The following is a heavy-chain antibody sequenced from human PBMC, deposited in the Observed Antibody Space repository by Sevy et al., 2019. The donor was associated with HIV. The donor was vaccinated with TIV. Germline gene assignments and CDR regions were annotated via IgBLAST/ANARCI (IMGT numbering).Heavy chain of an antibody. Sequence: GGSLRLSCAASGFTFSSYSMNWVRQAPGKGLEWVSYISSSSSTIYYADSVKGRFTISRDNAKNSLYLQMNSLRDEDTAVYYCARDMGAGIAAEVSDYWGQGTLVTVSS. CDR2: ISSSSSTI. J-gene: IGHJ4*02. CDR1: GFTFSSYS. D-gene: IGHD6-13*01. CDR3: ARDMGAGIAAEVSDY. V-gene: IGHV3-48*02.